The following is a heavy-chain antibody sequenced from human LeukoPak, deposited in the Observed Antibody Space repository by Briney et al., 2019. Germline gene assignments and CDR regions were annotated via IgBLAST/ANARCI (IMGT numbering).Heavy chain of an antibody. D-gene: IGHD4-11*01. CDR2: ISGSGGST. CDR3: AKRGATTVITSYFDY. V-gene: IGHV3-23*01. J-gene: IGHJ4*02. CDR1: GFTFSSYA. Sequence: GGSLRLSCGASGFTFSSYAMSWVRQAPGKGLEWVSAISGSGGSTHYADSVKGRFTISRDNSKNTVYLQMNSLRGDDTAVYYCAKRGATTVITSYFDYWGQGTLVTVSS.